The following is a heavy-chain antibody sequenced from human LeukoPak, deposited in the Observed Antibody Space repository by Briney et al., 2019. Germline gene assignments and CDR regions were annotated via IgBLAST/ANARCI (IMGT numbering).Heavy chain of an antibody. CDR1: GGSFSGYY. J-gene: IGHJ4*02. D-gene: IGHD3-10*01. V-gene: IGHV4-34*01. Sequence: SETLSLTCAVYGGSFSGYYWSWIRQPPGKGLEWIGEINHSGSANYNPSLKSRVTISVDTSKNQFSLKLSSVTAADTAVYYCARGGFARSNYYGSGSYYNFLDYWGQGTLVTVSS. CDR3: ARGGFARSNYYGSGSYYNFLDY. CDR2: INHSGSA.